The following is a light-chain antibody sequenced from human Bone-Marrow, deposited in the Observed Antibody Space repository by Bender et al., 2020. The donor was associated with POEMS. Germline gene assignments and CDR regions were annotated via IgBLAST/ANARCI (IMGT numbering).Light chain of an antibody. Sequence: SYELTQPPSVSVSPGQTARITCSGDALSKQYAYWYQQKPGQAPLLVIYKDSERPSGIPERISGSSSGTTVTLTISGVQAEDEADYYCQSADSSGSYVVFGGGTKLTVL. CDR1: ALSKQY. CDR3: QSADSSGSYVV. CDR2: KDS. J-gene: IGLJ2*01. V-gene: IGLV3-25*03.